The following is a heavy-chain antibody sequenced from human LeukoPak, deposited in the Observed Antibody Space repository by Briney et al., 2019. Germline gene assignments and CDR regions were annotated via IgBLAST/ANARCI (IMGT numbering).Heavy chain of an antibody. Sequence: PSETLSLTCTVSGGSISSYYWSWIRQPAGKGLEWIGRIYTSGSTNCNPSLKSRVTMSVDTSKNQFSLKLSSVTAADTAVYYCARGGQSRLEPVVDYWGQGTLVTVSS. CDR1: GGSISSYY. CDR3: ARGGQSRLEPVVDY. V-gene: IGHV4-4*07. CDR2: IYTSGST. D-gene: IGHD1-1*01. J-gene: IGHJ4*02.